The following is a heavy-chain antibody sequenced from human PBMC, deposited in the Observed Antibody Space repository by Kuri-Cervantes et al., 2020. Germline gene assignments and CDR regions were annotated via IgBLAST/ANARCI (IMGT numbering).Heavy chain of an antibody. CDR2: INAGNGNT. J-gene: IGHJ4*02. CDR3: ARDIYPWISGWYTLSFGYFDY. D-gene: IGHD6-19*01. Sequence: ALKVSSTASGNAFTGYAMHWLHQAPGQRHEWMGWINAGNGNTKYSQKFQGRVTITRDTSASTAYMELSSLRSEDTAVYYCARDIYPWISGWYTLSFGYFDYWGQGTLVTVSS. CDR1: GNAFTGYA. V-gene: IGHV1-3*01.